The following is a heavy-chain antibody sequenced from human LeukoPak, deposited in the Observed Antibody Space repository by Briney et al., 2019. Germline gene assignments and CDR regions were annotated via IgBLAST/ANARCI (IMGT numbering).Heavy chain of an antibody. V-gene: IGHV1-69*04. CDR2: IIPIFGIA. Sequence: ASVNVSCKAPGGTFSSYAISWVRQAPGQGLEWMGRIIPIFGIANYAQKFQGRVTITADKSTSTAYMELSSLRSEDTAVYYCAGHTTVAGTVNWSDPWGQGTLVTVSS. D-gene: IGHD6-19*01. J-gene: IGHJ5*02. CDR3: AGHTTVAGTVNWSDP. CDR1: GGTFSSYA.